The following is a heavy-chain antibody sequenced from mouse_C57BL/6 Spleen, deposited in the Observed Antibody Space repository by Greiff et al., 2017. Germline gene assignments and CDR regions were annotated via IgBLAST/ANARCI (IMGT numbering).Heavy chain of an antibody. V-gene: IGHV5-9-1*02. CDR3: TREGIYYDYDGPWFAY. CDR2: ISSGGDYI. CDR1: GFTFSSYA. J-gene: IGHJ3*01. Sequence: EVMLVESGEGLVKPGGSLKLSCAASGFTFSSYAMSWVRQTPEKRLEWVAYISSGGDYIYYADTVKGRFTISRDNARNTLYLQMSSLKSEDTAMYYCTREGIYYDYDGPWFAYWGQGTLVTVSA. D-gene: IGHD2-4*01.